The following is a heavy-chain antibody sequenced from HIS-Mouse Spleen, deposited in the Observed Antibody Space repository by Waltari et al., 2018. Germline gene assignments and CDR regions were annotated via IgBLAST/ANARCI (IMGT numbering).Heavy chain of an antibody. Sequence: TWGESGPVLVKPTQTLTLTCTFSGFSLSTSGMCVSWIRQPPGKALEWLARIDWDDDKYYSTSLKTRLTISKDTSKNQVVLTMTNMDPVDTATYYCARIAEGYSSGWYAFDYWGQGTLVTVSS. CDR2: IDWDDDK. J-gene: IGHJ4*02. D-gene: IGHD6-19*01. V-gene: IGHV2-70*11. CDR1: GFSLSTSGMC. CDR3: ARIAEGYSSGWYAFDY.